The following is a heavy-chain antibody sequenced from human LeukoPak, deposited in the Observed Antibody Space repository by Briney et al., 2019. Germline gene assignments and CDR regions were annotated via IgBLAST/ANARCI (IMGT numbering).Heavy chain of an antibody. J-gene: IGHJ4*02. Sequence: PQTLSLTCTVSGGSISSGDYYWSWIRQPPGKGLEWIGYIYYSGSTYYNPSLKSRLTISVDTSKNQFSLNLSSVTAADTAVYYCAGAGGGTYDFWGQGTLVTVSS. CDR1: GGSISSGDYY. CDR2: IYYSGST. V-gene: IGHV4-30-4*01. CDR3: AGAGGGTYDF. D-gene: IGHD1-26*01.